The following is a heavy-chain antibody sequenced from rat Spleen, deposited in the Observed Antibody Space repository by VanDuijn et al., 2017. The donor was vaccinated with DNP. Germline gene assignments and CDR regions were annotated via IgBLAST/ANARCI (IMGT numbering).Heavy chain of an antibody. CDR2: INYEGSRT. V-gene: IGHV5-22*01. J-gene: IGHJ2*01. CDR1: GFTFSDYY. CDR3: TKIGAVTGTFDY. D-gene: IGHD5-1*01. Sequence: EVQLVESGGGLVQPGRSLKLSCAASGFTFSDYYMTWVRQAPKRGLEWVASINYEGSRTYYGDSVKGRFTISRDNAKSTLYLQMGSLRSEDTATYYCTKIGAVTGTFDYWGQGVMVTVSS.